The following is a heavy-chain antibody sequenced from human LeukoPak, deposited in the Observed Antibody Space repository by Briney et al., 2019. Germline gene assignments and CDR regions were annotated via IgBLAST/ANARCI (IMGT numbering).Heavy chain of an antibody. D-gene: IGHD6-19*01. CDR1: GHSIRRYH. J-gene: IGHJ4*02. CDR3: ARDTGSSGWSTLIDN. V-gene: IGHV4-4*07. Sequence: PSDTLSLTCTVSGHSIRRYHWLWIRHPAGKGLECIVRISASGTNNYNPSRKSRVTMSVDTSKNQFSLNLSSVTAAETAVYYCARDTGSSGWSTLIDNWGQGTLVTVSS. CDR2: ISASGTN.